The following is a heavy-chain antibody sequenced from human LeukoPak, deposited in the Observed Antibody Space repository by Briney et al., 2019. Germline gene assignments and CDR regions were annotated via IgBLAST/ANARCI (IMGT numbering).Heavy chain of an antibody. CDR1: GGSISSGDYY. CDR3: ASGDNDPLFDY. D-gene: IGHD1-1*01. Sequence: SETLSLTCTVSGGSISSGDYYWSWIRQPPGKGLEWIGYIYYSGSTYYNPSLKGRVTISVDTSKNQFSLKVSSVTAADTAVYYCASGDNDPLFDYWGQGILVTVSS. J-gene: IGHJ4*02. V-gene: IGHV4-30-4*01. CDR2: IYYSGST.